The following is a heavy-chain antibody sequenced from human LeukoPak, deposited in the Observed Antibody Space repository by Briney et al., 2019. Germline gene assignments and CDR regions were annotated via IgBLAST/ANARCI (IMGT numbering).Heavy chain of an antibody. J-gene: IGHJ4*02. CDR3: ARGFPVTRGYSYGPIDY. CDR2: IYYSGST. CDR1: GGSISSSSYY. Sequence: SETLSLTCTVSGGSISSSSYYWGWIRQPPGKGLEWTGSIYYSGSTYYNPSLKSRVTISVDTSKNQFSLKLSSVTAADTAVYYCARGFPVTRGYSYGPIDYWGQGTLVTVSS. V-gene: IGHV4-39*01. D-gene: IGHD5-18*01.